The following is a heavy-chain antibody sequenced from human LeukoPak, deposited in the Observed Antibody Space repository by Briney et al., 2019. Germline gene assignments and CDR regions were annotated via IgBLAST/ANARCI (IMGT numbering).Heavy chain of an antibody. V-gene: IGHV3-21*01. Sequence: GGSLRLSCAASGFTFSSYSMNWVRQAPGKGLEWVSSISSSNSYIYYADSVKGRFTISRDNAKNSLYLQMNSLRAEDTAVYYCASRNCSSTSCYSFLEWYDAFDIWGQGTMVTVSS. CDR2: ISSSNSYI. J-gene: IGHJ3*02. CDR1: GFTFSSYS. CDR3: ASRNCSSTSCYSFLEWYDAFDI. D-gene: IGHD2-2*01.